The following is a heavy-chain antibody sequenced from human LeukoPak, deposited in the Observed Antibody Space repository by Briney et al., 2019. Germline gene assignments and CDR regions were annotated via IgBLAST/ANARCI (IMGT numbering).Heavy chain of an antibody. J-gene: IGHJ3*02. CDR2: IIPIFGTV. V-gene: IGHV1-69*13. D-gene: IGHD3-3*01. CDR1: GGTFSSYA. Sequence: SVKVSCKASGGTFSSYAISWVRQAPGQGLEWMGGIIPIFGTVNYAQKFQGRVTITADESTSTAYMELSSLRSEDTAVYYCAREDRITIFGVVSPDDAFDIWGQGTMVTVSS. CDR3: AREDRITIFGVVSPDDAFDI.